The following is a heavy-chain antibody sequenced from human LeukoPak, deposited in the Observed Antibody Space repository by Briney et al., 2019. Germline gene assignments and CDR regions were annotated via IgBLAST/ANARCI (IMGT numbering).Heavy chain of an antibody. J-gene: IGHJ4*02. D-gene: IGHD2-15*01. CDR1: GGPISSSSYY. CDR2: IYYSGST. CDR3: ARLWSTYCNGGSCPHQPNY. V-gene: IGHV4-39*01. Sequence: SETLSLTCTVSGGPISSSSYYWGWIRQPPGKGLEWIGSIYYSGSTYYNLSLKSRVTISVDTSKNQFSLKLSSVTAADTAVYYCARLWSTYCNGGSCPHQPNYWGQGTLVTVSS.